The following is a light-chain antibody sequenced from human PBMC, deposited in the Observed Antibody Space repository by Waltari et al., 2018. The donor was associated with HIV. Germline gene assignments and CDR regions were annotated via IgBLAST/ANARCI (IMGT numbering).Light chain of an antibody. J-gene: IGLJ2*01. Sequence: SFDLTQPPSVSVSPAPTPRMTCSGDNLGPTYPCWYQQKPGPSPLLVIYQDNKWPSGIPGRCSGSNSGNTATLTIGGAQAMDEDDYYCQAWDSNTAVFGGGTKLTVL. CDR3: QAWDSNTAV. CDR1: NLGPTY. V-gene: IGLV3-1*01. CDR2: QDN.